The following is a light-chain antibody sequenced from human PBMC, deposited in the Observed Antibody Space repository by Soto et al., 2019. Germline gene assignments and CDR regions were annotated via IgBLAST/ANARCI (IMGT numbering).Light chain of an antibody. V-gene: IGKV3-11*01. CDR2: DSS. J-gene: IGKJ4*01. CDR1: QSVSSC. Sequence: EIVLTQSPATLSLSPGERATLSCRASQSVSSCLAWYQQKPGQAPRLLIYDSSNRATGIPARFSGSGSGTDFTLTISSLEPEDSAVYYCQQRSNWPPLTFGGGTKVDIK. CDR3: QQRSNWPPLT.